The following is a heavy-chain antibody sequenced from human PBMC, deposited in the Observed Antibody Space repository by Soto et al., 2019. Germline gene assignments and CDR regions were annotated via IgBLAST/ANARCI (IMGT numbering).Heavy chain of an antibody. J-gene: IGHJ4*02. Sequence: EVQLLESGGGLVQPGGSLRLSCAASGFTFSSYAMSWVRQAPGKGLEWVSAISGSGGSTYYADSVKGRFTISRDKSKNTLYLQMNSLRAEDTAVYYCAKTSPYVSGSYYTYYFDYWGQGTLVTVSS. CDR3: AKTSPYVSGSYYTYYFDY. CDR2: ISGSGGST. CDR1: GFTFSSYA. V-gene: IGHV3-23*01. D-gene: IGHD3-10*01.